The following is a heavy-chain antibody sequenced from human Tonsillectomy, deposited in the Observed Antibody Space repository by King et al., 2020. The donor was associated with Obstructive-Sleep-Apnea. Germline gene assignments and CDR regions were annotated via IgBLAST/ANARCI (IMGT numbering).Heavy chain of an antibody. V-gene: IGHV3-30*18. CDR1: GFILSKYS. CDR3: AKNLYDILTASPFDP. Sequence: VQLVESGGGVVQPGRSLRLSCAAAGFILSKYSMHLVRQAPGKGLEWGAVISYDGGNKYYADSVKGRFTISRDNSKNTLDLQMNSLTAEDTAVYYCAKNLYDILTASPFDPWGQGTLVTVSS. J-gene: IGHJ5*02. CDR2: ISYDGGNK. D-gene: IGHD3-9*01.